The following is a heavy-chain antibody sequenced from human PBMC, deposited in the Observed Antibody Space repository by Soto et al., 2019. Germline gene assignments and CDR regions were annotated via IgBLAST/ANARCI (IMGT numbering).Heavy chain of an antibody. Sequence: PSETLSLTCAVYGGSFSGYYWSWIRQPPGKGLEWIGEINHSGSTNYNPSLKSRVTISVDASKNQFSLKLSSVTAADTAVYYFARVLYCSSTSCYWGAYYFDYWGQGTLVTVSS. V-gene: IGHV4-34*01. CDR2: INHSGST. CDR3: ARVLYCSSTSCYWGAYYFDY. D-gene: IGHD2-2*01. J-gene: IGHJ4*02. CDR1: GGSFSGYY.